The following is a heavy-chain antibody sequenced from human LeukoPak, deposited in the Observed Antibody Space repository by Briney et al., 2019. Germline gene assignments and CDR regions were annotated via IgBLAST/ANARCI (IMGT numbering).Heavy chain of an antibody. D-gene: IGHD6-13*01. Sequence: GGSLRLSCSASGFTFSSNAMHWVRQAPGKGLEWVAVISYDGSKTYYADSVKDRFTISRDNSKSTLYLQMNSLRAEDTALYYCAGYSCSWSSFDHWGQGTLVTVSS. CDR2: ISYDGSKT. J-gene: IGHJ4*02. CDR3: AGYSCSWSSFDH. CDR1: GFTFSSNA. V-gene: IGHV3-30-3*01.